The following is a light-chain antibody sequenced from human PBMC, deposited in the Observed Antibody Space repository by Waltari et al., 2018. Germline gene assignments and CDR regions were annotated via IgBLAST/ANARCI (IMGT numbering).Light chain of an antibody. CDR3: MIWHNSAWV. CDR1: SGFNVGTYR. CDR2: YKSESNK. V-gene: IGLV5-45*02. J-gene: IGLJ3*02. Sequence: QAVLTQPSSLSASPGASASLTCTLRSGFNVGTYRISWYQQRPGSPPQYLLRYKSESNKQQGSGVPSRFSGSKDASANAGILLISGLQSEDEADYYCMIWHNSAWVFGGGTKLTVL.